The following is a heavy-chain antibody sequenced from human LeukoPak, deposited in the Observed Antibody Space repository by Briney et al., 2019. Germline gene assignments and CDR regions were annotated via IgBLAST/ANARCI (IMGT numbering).Heavy chain of an antibody. CDR3: AKDQCSGGSCYPRPDY. D-gene: IGHD2-15*01. Sequence: GGSLRLSCAASGFTFSNYGMHWVRQAPGKGLEWVAVISYDGFNKYYADSVKGRFSISRDNTKNMLYLQMNSLRAEDTAVYYCAKDQCSGGSCYPRPDYWGQGTLVTVSS. CDR1: GFTFSNYG. J-gene: IGHJ4*02. V-gene: IGHV3-30*18. CDR2: ISYDGFNK.